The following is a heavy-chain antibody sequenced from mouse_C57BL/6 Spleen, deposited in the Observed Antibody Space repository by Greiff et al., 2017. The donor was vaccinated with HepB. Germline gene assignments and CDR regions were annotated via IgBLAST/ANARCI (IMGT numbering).Heavy chain of an antibody. D-gene: IGHD2-4*01. V-gene: IGHV1-5*01. J-gene: IGHJ3*01. CDR3: TRGIYDYDEAWFAY. CDR1: GYTFTSYW. CDR2: IYPGNSDT. Sequence: VQLQQSGTVLARPGASVKMSCKTSGYTFTSYWMHWVKQRPGQGLEWIGAIYPGNSDTSYNQKFKGKAKLTAVTSASTAYMELSSLTNEDSAVYYCTRGIYDYDEAWFAYWGQGTLVTVSA.